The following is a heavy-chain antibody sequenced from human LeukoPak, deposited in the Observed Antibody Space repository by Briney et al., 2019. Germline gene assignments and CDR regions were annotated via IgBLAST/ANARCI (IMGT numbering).Heavy chain of an antibody. Sequence: ASLKVSCKASGYTLNSYGISWVRQAPGQGLEWMGWISPYNGNTNYEQKFQDRVTMTTDTSTSTAYMELRSLESDDTAVYHCARPRGGSSWYRGDYYYYMDVWGKGTTVTISS. CDR3: ARPRGGSSWYRGDYYYYMDV. J-gene: IGHJ6*03. CDR2: ISPYNGNT. V-gene: IGHV1-18*01. CDR1: GYTLNSYG. D-gene: IGHD6-13*01.